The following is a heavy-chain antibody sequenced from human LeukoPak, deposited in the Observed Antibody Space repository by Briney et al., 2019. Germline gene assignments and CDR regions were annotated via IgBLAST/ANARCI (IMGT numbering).Heavy chain of an antibody. CDR2: IRYDGSNK. CDR1: GFTFSSYG. Sequence: GGSLRLSCAASGFTFSSYGMHWVRQARSKGLEGVAFIRYDGSNKYYADSVKGRFTISRDNSKNTLYLQMNSLRAEDTAVYYCAKDLGYSNFYFDYWGQGTLVTVSS. D-gene: IGHD4-11*01. CDR3: AKDLGYSNFYFDY. V-gene: IGHV3-30*02. J-gene: IGHJ4*02.